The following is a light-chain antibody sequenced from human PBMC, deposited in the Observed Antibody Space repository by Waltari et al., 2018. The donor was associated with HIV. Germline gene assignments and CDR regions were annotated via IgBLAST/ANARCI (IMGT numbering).Light chain of an antibody. J-gene: IGKJ3*01. CDR3: QQYGSSFLT. V-gene: IGKV3-20*01. Sequence: VLTQSPATLSLSPGERATLSCRASRSVDSNYLAWYQQRPGQTPRPPIYGTSNRATGIPDRFTGGGSGADFTLSISSLEPDDFAVYYCQQYGSSFLTFGPGTKVEI. CDR2: GTS. CDR1: RSVDSNY.